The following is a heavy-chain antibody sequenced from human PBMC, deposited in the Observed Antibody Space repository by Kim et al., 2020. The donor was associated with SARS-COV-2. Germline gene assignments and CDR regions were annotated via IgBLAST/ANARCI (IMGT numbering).Heavy chain of an antibody. J-gene: IGHJ6*03. CDR1: GYTFTSYY. Sequence: ASVKVSCKASGYTFTSYYMHWVRQAPGQGLEWMGIINPSGGSTSYAQKFQGRVTMTRDTSTSTVYMELSSLRSEDTAVYYCARGPILVVPAAIHYYYMDVWGKGTTVTVSS. CDR3: ARGPILVVPAAIHYYYMDV. D-gene: IGHD2-2*01. V-gene: IGHV1-46*01. CDR2: INPSGGST.